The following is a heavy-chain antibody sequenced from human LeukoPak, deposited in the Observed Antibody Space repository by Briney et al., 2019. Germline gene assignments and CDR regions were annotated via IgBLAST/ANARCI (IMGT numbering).Heavy chain of an antibody. CDR3: ARKDGDY. CDR2: IYTSGRT. V-gene: IGHV4-4*07. CDR1: GASISSYF. J-gene: IGHJ4*02. Sequence: SETLSLTCTVSGASISSYFWTWNRQPAGKGLEWIGRIYTSGRTDYNPSLKSRVTMSLDASRNQFSLKVTTVTAADTAVYYCARKDGDYWGQGTLVTVSS.